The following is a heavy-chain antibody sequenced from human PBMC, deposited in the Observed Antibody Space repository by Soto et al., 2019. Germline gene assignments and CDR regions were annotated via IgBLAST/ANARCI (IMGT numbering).Heavy chain of an antibody. CDR1: GFTFSSYG. J-gene: IGHJ4*02. D-gene: IGHD5-18*01. CDR3: ATNATAMVHPCDY. CDR2: ISYDGSNK. Sequence: PGGSLRLSCAASGFTFSSYGMHWVRQAPGKGLEWVAVISYDGSNKYYADSVKGRFTISRDNSKNTLYLQMNSLRAEDTAVYYCATNATAMVHPCDYWGPGPKVAVYS. V-gene: IGHV3-30*03.